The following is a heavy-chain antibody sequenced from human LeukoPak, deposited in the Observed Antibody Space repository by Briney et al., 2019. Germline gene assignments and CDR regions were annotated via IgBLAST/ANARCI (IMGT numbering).Heavy chain of an antibody. CDR3: ARDPRTVRI. CDR1: GFTFSASY. J-gene: IGHJ4*02. CDR2: ISENSGDT. Sequence: GWSLRLSCVASGFTFSASYMTWVRQPPGKGLEWLSYISENSGDTNYADSVKGRFTVSRDNAKNSLYLQMNSLRVEDTAVYYCARDPRTVRIWGQGTLVTVSS. V-gene: IGHV3-11*06. D-gene: IGHD1-1*01.